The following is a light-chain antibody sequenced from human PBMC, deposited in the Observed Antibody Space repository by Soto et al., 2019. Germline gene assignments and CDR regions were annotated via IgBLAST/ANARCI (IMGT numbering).Light chain of an antibody. Sequence: DIQMTQSPSSLSASVGDRVTITCQASADVRYYLNWYQQKPGRAPKLLIYDASHLGTGVPSRFSARGSGTDFTLTISSLQPEDFATYYCQQYYGVPLTFGGGTKVDIK. CDR1: ADVRYY. J-gene: IGKJ4*01. CDR2: DAS. CDR3: QQYYGVPLT. V-gene: IGKV1-33*01.